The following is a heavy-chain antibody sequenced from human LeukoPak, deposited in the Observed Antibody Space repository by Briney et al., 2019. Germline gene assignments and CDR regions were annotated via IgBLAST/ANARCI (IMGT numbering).Heavy chain of an antibody. CDR2: IYYSGST. CDR1: GGSINSSSYY. D-gene: IGHD3-16*01. CDR3: ARSIGPGGYKWFDP. V-gene: IGHV4-39*07. J-gene: IGHJ5*02. Sequence: PSETLTLTCTVSGGSINSSSYYWGWIRQPPGKGLEWIGSIYYSGSTYYNPSLKSRVTISVDTSKNQFSLKLSSVTAADTAVYYCARSIGPGGYKWFDPWGQGTLVTVSS.